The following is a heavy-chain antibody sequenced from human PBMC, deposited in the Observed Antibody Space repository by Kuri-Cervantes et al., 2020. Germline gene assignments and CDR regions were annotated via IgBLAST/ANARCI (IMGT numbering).Heavy chain of an antibody. CDR1: GFTFSSHW. Sequence: GGSLRLSCAASGFTFSSHWMSWVRQAPGKGLEWVARIKEDGSDIWYVDSVKGRFTISRDNAKNSLYLQMNSLRAEDTAVYYCARHSSYGGYDVFIDFWGQGTLVTVSS. CDR2: IKEDGSDI. J-gene: IGHJ4*02. V-gene: IGHV3-7*01. CDR3: ARHSSYGGYDVFIDF. D-gene: IGHD5-12*01.